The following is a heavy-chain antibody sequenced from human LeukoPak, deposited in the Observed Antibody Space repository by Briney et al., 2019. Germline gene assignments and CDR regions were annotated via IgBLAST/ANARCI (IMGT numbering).Heavy chain of an antibody. J-gene: IGHJ4*02. CDR2: IYYSGST. CDR1: GGSISSSSYY. D-gene: IGHD3-3*01. Sequence: PSETLSLTCTVSGGSISSSSYYWGWIRQPPGKGLEWIGYIYYSGSTNYNPSLKSRVTISVDTSKNQFSLKLSSVTAADTAVYYCASYDFWSGYHDYWGQGTLVTVSS. CDR3: ASYDFWSGYHDY. V-gene: IGHV4-61*05.